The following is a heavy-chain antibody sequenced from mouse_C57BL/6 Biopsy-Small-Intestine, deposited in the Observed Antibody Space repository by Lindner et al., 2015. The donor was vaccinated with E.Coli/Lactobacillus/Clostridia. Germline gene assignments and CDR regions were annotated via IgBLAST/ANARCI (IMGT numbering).Heavy chain of an antibody. CDR2: IYIGNGYT. Sequence: EVQLQESGAELVRPGSSVKMSCKTSGYTFTTYDINWVKQRPGQGLEWIGYIYIGNGYTEYNEKFKDKATLTSDTSSSTAYMQLSSLTSEDSAIYFCARRGGYVGTPLFGYWGQGTLVTVSA. D-gene: IGHD2-2*01. V-gene: IGHV1-58*01. CDR1: GYTFTTYD. J-gene: IGHJ3*01. CDR3: ARRGGYVGTPLFGY.